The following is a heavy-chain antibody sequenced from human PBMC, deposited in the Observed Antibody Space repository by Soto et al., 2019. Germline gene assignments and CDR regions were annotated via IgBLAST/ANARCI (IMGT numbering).Heavy chain of an antibody. Sequence: QVQLVQSGAEVKKPGSSVKVSCKASGGTFSSYAISWVRQAPGQGLEWMGGIIPIFGTANYAQKFQGRVTMTADKSTSTAYRELSSLRAEDTAVYYCAWRRPEGNYYYGMDVWGQGTTVTVSS. D-gene: IGHD3-3*01. CDR3: AWRRPEGNYYYGMDV. CDR1: GGTFSSYA. V-gene: IGHV1-69*06. J-gene: IGHJ6*02. CDR2: IIPIFGTA.